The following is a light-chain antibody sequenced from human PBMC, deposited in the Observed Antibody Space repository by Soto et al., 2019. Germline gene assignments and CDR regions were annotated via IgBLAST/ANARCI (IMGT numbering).Light chain of an antibody. CDR2: DVS. J-gene: IGKJ1*01. CDR1: ESVDNW. CDR3: QQYNSYWT. Sequence: IQMTPSPSTLSASVGDRFTITCRVSESVDNWLAWYQQKPGKAPKLLIYDVSSLESGVPSRFSGSGSGTQFTLTISSLQPDDFATYYCQQYNSYWTFGQGTKVDIK. V-gene: IGKV1-5*01.